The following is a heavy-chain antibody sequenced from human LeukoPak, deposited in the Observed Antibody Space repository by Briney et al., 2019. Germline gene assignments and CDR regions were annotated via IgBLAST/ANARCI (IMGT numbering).Heavy chain of an antibody. CDR2: IIPIFRTA. CDR3: AREATIKNYYYGMDV. V-gene: IGHV1-69*06. Sequence: SVTVSCKASGGTFRSFAISWVRQAPGQGLEWMGGIIPIFRTANYAQKFQGRVTITADKSTSTAYMELSSLRSEDTAVYYCAREATIKNYYYGMDVWGQGTTVTVSS. D-gene: IGHD5-12*01. CDR1: GGTFRSFA. J-gene: IGHJ6*02.